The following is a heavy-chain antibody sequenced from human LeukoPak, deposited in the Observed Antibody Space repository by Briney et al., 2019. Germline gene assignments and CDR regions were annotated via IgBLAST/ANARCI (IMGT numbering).Heavy chain of an antibody. D-gene: IGHD3-10*01. J-gene: IGHJ4*02. V-gene: IGHV3-7*01. Sequence: GGSLRLSCAASGFTFSSYWMSWVRQAPGEGLEWVANIKQDGSGTYYVDSVKGRFTISRDNGKNSVYLQMSSLRAEDTAVYYCASLSMVRGVILFDYWGQGTLVTVSS. CDR1: GFTFSSYW. CDR3: ASLSMVRGVILFDY. CDR2: IKQDGSGT.